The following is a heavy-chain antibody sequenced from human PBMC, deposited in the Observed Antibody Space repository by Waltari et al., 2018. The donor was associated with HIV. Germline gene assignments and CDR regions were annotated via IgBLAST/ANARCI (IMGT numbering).Heavy chain of an antibody. V-gene: IGHV3-23*04. CDR2: ISASGGST. J-gene: IGHJ5*02. D-gene: IGHD3-3*01. CDR3: TIFGPLEDFGP. Sequence: EVQLVESGGGLVQPGGSLRLSCAASGFTFSRYAMSWVRQAPGEGLEWVSGISASGGSTYYADSVKGRFTISRDNSKTTLYLQMNSLRAEDTAVYSCTIFGPLEDFGPWGQGTLVTVSS. CDR1: GFTFSRYA.